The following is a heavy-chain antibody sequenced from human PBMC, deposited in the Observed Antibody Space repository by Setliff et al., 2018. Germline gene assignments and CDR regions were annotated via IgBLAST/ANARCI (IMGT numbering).Heavy chain of an antibody. CDR3: ARDGGEY. V-gene: IGHV3-20*04. CDR1: GFRFNGHG. CDR2: INWDGRTT. D-gene: IGHD3-16*01. J-gene: IGHJ4*02. Sequence: LRLSCAASGFRFNGHGMNWVRQAPGRGLEWVSTINWDGRTTGYRDSVKGRFTISRDNAKNSLYLQMNSLRAEDTAVYYCARDGGEYWGQGTLVTVSS.